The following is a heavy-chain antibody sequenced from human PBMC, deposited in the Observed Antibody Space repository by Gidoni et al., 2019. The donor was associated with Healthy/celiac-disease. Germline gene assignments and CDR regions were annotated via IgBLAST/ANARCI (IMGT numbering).Heavy chain of an antibody. J-gene: IGHJ3*02. Sequence: QLQLQESGPGLVKPSETLFLTCTVSGGPISSSSYCWGSIRQPPGKGLEWSGSIYFSGSTYYNPSLKSRVTISIDTSKNQFSLKLSSVTAADTAVYYCARLRYFDWLGGAFDIWGQGTMVTVSS. CDR3: ARLRYFDWLGGAFDI. D-gene: IGHD3-9*01. V-gene: IGHV4-39*01. CDR2: IYFSGST. CDR1: GGPISSSSYC.